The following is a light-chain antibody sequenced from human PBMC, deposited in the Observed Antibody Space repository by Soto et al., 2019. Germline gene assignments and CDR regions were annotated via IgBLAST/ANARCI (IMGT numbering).Light chain of an antibody. Sequence: EILLTQSPATLSVSPGDRATLSCRASQTVSSNLAWYQQKPGQAPRLLIYGASSRATGIPDRFSGSGSGTDFTLTISRLEPEDFAVYYCQHYGSSPETFGQGTKVDIK. CDR1: QTVSSN. J-gene: IGKJ1*01. CDR2: GAS. V-gene: IGKV3-20*01. CDR3: QHYGSSPET.